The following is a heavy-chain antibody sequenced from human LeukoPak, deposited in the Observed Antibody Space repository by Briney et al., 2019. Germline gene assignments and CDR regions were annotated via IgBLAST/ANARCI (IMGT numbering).Heavy chain of an antibody. V-gene: IGHV4-4*07. CDR3: AKGYCRGNSCYDDRGAFDY. D-gene: IGHD2-2*01. Sequence: SETLSLTCTISGGSISDNQWCWIRQPAGKGLEWIGRIFTSGNTDYNPSLKSRVTMSLDTSKNQFSLKLSSVTAADTAVYYCAKGYCRGNSCYDDRGAFDYWGQGTLVTVSS. CDR2: IFTSGNT. CDR1: GGSISDNQ. J-gene: IGHJ4*02.